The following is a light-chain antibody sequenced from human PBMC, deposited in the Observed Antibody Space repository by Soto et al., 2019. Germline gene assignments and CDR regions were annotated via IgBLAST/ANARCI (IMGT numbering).Light chain of an antibody. CDR2: DAS. J-gene: IGKJ2*01. CDR1: QSVSSY. CDR3: QQRSNWPPYT. V-gene: IGKV3-11*01. Sequence: EIVLTQSPATLSLSPGERATLSCRASQSVSSYLAWYQQKPGQAPRLLIYDASNRATGIPARFSGSGSGTNVTLTIISLEPEDVAVYYCQQRSNWPPYTFGQGTKLEIK.